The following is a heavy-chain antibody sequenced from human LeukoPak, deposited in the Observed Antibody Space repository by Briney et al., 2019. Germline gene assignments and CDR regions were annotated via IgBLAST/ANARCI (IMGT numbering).Heavy chain of an antibody. CDR2: IYSGGST. D-gene: IGHD3-22*01. J-gene: IGHJ4*02. V-gene: IGHV3-53*01. CDR1: GFTVSSNY. Sequence: PGGSLRLSCAASGFTVSSNYMSWVRQAPGKGLEWVSVIYSGGSTYYADSVKGRFTISRDNSKNTLYLQMNSLRAEDTAVYYCARDPGYYYDSRADYWGQGTLVTVSS. CDR3: ARDPGYYYDSRADY.